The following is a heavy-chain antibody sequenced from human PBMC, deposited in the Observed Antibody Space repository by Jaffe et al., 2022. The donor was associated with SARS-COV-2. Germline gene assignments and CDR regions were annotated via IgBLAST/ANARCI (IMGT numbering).Heavy chain of an antibody. CDR3: ARDSELFYSGYDQHCFDY. CDR2: INPSDGYT. V-gene: IGHV1-46*04. J-gene: IGHJ4*02. CDR1: GYTFTSHY. D-gene: IGHD5-12*01. Sequence: QVQLLQSGAEVKKPGASVKVSCKASGYTFTSHYMHWVRQAPGQGLEWMGIINPSDGYTTNAQRLQGRVTMTRDTSTSTVYMELSSLRSEDTAVYYCARDSELFYSGYDQHCFDYWGQGTLVTVSS.